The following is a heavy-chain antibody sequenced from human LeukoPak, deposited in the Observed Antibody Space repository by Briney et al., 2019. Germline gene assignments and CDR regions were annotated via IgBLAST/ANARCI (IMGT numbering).Heavy chain of an antibody. D-gene: IGHD3-3*01. CDR1: VFILTNNL. CDR3: ATDRGWRTSGYYLYYFEY. J-gene: IGHJ4*02. CDR2: IKHDGSEK. Sequence: AGGSLRLSCAASVFILTNNLMSWVRQARGKGLEWVGSIKHDGSEKYYEDSVRGRFTIPRDNTMNSLYLQMSSLRAEDTAVYYCATDRGWRTSGYYLYYFEYWGQGTLVTVSS. V-gene: IGHV3-7*01.